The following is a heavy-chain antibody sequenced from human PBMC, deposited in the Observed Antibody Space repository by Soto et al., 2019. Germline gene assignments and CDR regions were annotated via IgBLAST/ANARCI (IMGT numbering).Heavy chain of an antibody. Sequence: ASVKVSCKASGYTFTSYDINWVRQATGQGLEWMGWMNPNSGNTGYAQKFQGRVTMTRNTSISTAYMELSSLRSEDTAVYYCARGTWSGVVVVAATFDYWGQGTLVTVSS. CDR1: GYTFTSYD. CDR2: MNPNSGNT. D-gene: IGHD2-15*01. J-gene: IGHJ4*02. V-gene: IGHV1-8*01. CDR3: ARGTWSGVVVVAATFDY.